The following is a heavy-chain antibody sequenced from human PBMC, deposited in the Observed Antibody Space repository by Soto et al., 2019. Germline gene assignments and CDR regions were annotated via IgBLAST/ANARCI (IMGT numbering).Heavy chain of an antibody. D-gene: IGHD2-15*01. V-gene: IGHV3-48*03. CDR1: GFTFSQDE. CDR3: ARGYDAGCHFGY. CDR2: IQNHGYST. J-gene: IGHJ4*02. Sequence: EVQLEESGGGLVQPGGSLRLSCEASGFTFSQDEMNWVRQAPGKGLEWIAYIQNHGYSTHYADSVKGRFTISRDNAKNSLYLQMSSLTAEDTAIYYCARGYDAGCHFGYWGQGVLVTVSS.